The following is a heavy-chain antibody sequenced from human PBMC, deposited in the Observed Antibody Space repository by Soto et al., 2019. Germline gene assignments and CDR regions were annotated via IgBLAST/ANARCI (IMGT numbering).Heavy chain of an antibody. V-gene: IGHV4-34*01. CDR1: GGSFSGYY. J-gene: IGHJ4*02. CDR3: ASRGRGYCSGGSCYSVY. CDR2: INHSGST. Sequence: QVQLQQWGAGLLKPSETLSLTCAVYGGSFSGYYWSWIRQPPGKGLEWIGEINHSGSTNYKPSLKSRVIISVDTSKNQFSLKLSSVTAADTAVYYCASRGRGYCSGGSCYSVYWGQGNLVTVSS. D-gene: IGHD2-15*01.